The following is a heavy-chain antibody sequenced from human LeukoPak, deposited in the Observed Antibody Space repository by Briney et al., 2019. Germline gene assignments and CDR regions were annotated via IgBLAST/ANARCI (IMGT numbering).Heavy chain of an antibody. D-gene: IGHD6-19*01. V-gene: IGHV3-7*01. CDR1: GGSFSGYY. Sequence: ETLSLTCAVYGGSFSGYYWSWIRQPPGKGLEWVANIKQDGSEKYYVDSVKGRFTISRDNAKNSLYLQMNSLRAEDTAVYYCARGPLEWLVRSYWGQGTLVTVSS. J-gene: IGHJ4*02. CDR2: IKQDGSEK. CDR3: ARGPLEWLVRSY.